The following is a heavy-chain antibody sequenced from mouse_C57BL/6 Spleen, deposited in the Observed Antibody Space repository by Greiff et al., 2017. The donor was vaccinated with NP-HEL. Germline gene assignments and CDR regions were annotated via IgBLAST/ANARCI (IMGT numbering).Heavy chain of an antibody. CDR3: TTEWGSSPDY. Sequence: VQLQQSGAELVRPGASVKLSCTASGFNIKDDYMHWVKQRPEQGLEWIGWIDPENGDTEYASKFQGKATITADTSSNTAYLQLSSLTSDDSAVYYCTTEWGSSPDYWGQGTTLTVAS. CDR1: GFNIKDDY. J-gene: IGHJ2*01. D-gene: IGHD1-1*01. CDR2: IDPENGDT. V-gene: IGHV14-4*01.